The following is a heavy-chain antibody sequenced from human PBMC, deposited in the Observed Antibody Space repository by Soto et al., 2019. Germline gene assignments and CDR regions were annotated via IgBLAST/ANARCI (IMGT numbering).Heavy chain of an antibody. D-gene: IGHD6-19*01. Sequence: SETLSLTCTVSGGSISYYYWSWIRQPAGKELEWIGRIYTNGSTNYNPSLKSRVTMSLDMSRNQFSLKLNSVTAADTAVYYCARGTNFYRSGWYGSPLDYWGQGTLVTVSS. J-gene: IGHJ4*02. CDR3: ARGTNFYRSGWYGSPLDY. V-gene: IGHV4-4*07. CDR1: GGSISYYY. CDR2: IYTNGST.